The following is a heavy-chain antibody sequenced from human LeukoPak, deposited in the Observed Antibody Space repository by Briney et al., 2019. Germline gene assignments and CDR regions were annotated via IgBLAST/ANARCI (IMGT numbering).Heavy chain of an antibody. CDR2: ISSSGGPI. CDR1: GFTFSTYS. CDR3: AREMGGATYLVAFDI. Sequence: PGGSLRLSCAASGFTFSTYSMNWVRQAPGKGLEWVSYISSSGGPIYYADSVKGRFTISRDNAKNSLYLQMSSLRAEDTAIYYCAREMGGATYLVAFDIWGQGTMVTVSS. D-gene: IGHD3-16*01. J-gene: IGHJ3*02. V-gene: IGHV3-48*01.